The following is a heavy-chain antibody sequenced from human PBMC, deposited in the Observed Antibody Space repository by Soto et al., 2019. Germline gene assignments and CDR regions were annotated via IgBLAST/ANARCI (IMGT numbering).Heavy chain of an antibody. Sequence: ASVKVSCKASGYAFSSYDIHWVRQAPGQRLEWMGWINAGNGNTRYSQNFRGRITFSRDTSASTAYMELSSLRSEDTAVYYCARALIYGPNSQADYWGQGTLVTVSS. D-gene: IGHD4-17*01. CDR1: GYAFSSYD. V-gene: IGHV1-3*01. CDR2: INAGNGNT. J-gene: IGHJ4*02. CDR3: ARALIYGPNSQADY.